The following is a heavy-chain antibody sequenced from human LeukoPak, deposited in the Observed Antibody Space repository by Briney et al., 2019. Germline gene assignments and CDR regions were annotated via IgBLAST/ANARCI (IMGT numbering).Heavy chain of an antibody. V-gene: IGHV3-7*01. D-gene: IGHD1-20*01. Sequence: GGSLRLSCAASGFTFSSYSMSWVRQAPGKGLEWVANIKQDGSEKYYVDSVKGRFTISRDNAKNSLYLQMNSLRAEDTAVYYCAREGLTGTDYWGQGTLVTVSS. CDR2: IKQDGSEK. CDR1: GFTFSSYS. CDR3: AREGLTGTDY. J-gene: IGHJ4*02.